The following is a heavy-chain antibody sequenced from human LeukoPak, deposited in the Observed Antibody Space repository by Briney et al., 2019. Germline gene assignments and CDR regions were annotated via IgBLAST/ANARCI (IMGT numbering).Heavy chain of an antibody. Sequence: PGGSLRLSCAASGFNFDDYTIHWVRQPPGKGLEWVSLISWNGRKTYYADSLKGRFTISRDNSKNSLFLHMSSLKSEDTALYYCAVARNYFDSSGQYYALDHWGQGTRDTVSS. D-gene: IGHD3-22*01. CDR1: GFNFDDYT. CDR3: AVARNYFDSSGQYYALDH. CDR2: ISWNGRKT. J-gene: IGHJ4*02. V-gene: IGHV3-43*01.